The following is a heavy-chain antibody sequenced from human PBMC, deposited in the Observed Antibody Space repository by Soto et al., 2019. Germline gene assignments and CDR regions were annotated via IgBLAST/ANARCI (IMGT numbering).Heavy chain of an antibody. CDR3: ARAGYCSGGSCYGWFDP. D-gene: IGHD2-15*01. CDR1: GGTFSSYA. V-gene: IGHV1-69*12. J-gene: IGHJ5*02. CDR2: IIPIFGTA. Sequence: QVQLVQSGAEVKKPGSSVKVSCKASGGTFSSYAISWVRQAPGQGLEWMGGIIPIFGTANYAQKFQGRVTITADESTSTAYMELSRLRSEDTAVYYCARAGYCSGGSCYGWFDPWGQGTLVTVSS.